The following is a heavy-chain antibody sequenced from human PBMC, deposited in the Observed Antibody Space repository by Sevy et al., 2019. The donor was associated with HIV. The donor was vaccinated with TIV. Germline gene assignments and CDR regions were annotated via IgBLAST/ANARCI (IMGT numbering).Heavy chain of an antibody. CDR1: GYIFTAYY. Sequence: ASVKVSCTASGYIFTAYYMHWVRQAPGQGLEWMGRINPNSGGTNYAQKFQGRVTVTRDTSISTASMELSRLTSDDTAVYYCARGLPTILNNFDYWGQGTLVTVSS. J-gene: IGHJ4*02. CDR3: ARGLPTILNNFDY. D-gene: IGHD1-1*01. CDR2: INPNSGGT. V-gene: IGHV1-2*06.